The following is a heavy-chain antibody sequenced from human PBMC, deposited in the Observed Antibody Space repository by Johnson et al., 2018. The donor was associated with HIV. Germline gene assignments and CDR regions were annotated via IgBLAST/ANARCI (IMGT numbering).Heavy chain of an antibody. CDR3: ARTGVLGAFDI. D-gene: IGHD2-8*02. CDR2: IGTAGDT. V-gene: IGHV3-13*01. Sequence: VQLVESGGGLVQPGGSLRLSCAASEFTFSAHDMHWVRQATGKGLEWVSTIGTAGDTYYAGSVKGRFTISRENANNSLYLQMNSLRAGDTAVYYCARTGVLGAFDIWGQGTMVTVSS. CDR1: EFTFSAHD. J-gene: IGHJ3*02.